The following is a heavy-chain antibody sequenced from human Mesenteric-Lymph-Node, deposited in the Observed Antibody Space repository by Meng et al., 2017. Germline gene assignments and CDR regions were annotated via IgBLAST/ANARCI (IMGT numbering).Heavy chain of an antibody. CDR1: GFTFSSYA. D-gene: IGHD6-13*01. J-gene: IGHJ3*02. CDR2: ISSNGGST. V-gene: IGHV3-64*01. Sequence: GESLKISCAASGFTFSSYAMHWVRQAPGKGLEYVSAISSNGGSTYYANSVKGRFTISRDNSKNTLYLKMGSLRAEDMAVYYCARSYSSSWSDAFDIWGQGTMVTVSS. CDR3: ARSYSSSWSDAFDI.